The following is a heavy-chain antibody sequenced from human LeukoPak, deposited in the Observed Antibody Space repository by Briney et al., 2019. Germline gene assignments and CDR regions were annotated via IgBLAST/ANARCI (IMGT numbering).Heavy chain of an antibody. V-gene: IGHV3-23*01. CDR2: ISGSGGST. CDR1: GFTFSSYA. Sequence: GGSLRLSCAASGFTFSSYAMSWVRQAPGKGLEWVSAISGSGGSTYYADSLKGRFTISRDNARNSLYLQMNSLRAEDTAVYYCARDYKQLVSYYFDYWGQGTLDPVSS. J-gene: IGHJ4*02. CDR3: ARDYKQLVSYYFDY. D-gene: IGHD6-13*01.